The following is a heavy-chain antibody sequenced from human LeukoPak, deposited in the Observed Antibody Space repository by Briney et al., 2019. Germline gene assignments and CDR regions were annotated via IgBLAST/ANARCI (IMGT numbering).Heavy chain of an antibody. D-gene: IGHD4-23*01. CDR3: ARVSRYDYGGKHGLDY. CDR1: GGSISSGGYS. V-gene: IGHV4-30-2*01. J-gene: IGHJ4*02. CDR2: IYHSGST. Sequence: PSQTLSFTCAVSGGSISSGGYSWSWIRQPPGKGLEWIGYIYHSGSTYYNPSLKSRVTISVDTSKNQFSLKLSSVTAADTAVYYCARVSRYDYGGKHGLDYWGQGTLVTVSS.